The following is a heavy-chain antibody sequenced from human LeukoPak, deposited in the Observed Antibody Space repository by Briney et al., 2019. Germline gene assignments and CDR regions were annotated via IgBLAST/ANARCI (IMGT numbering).Heavy chain of an antibody. D-gene: IGHD6-13*01. CDR3: ARDGLYSSSWYGVN. Sequence: SETLSLTCTVSGYSISSGYYWGWIRQPGGKRLEWIGNIYHRGNTNYNPSLKSRVTISVDTPKNQFSLKLNSVTAADTAVYYCARDGLYSSSWYGVNWGQGTLVTVSS. V-gene: IGHV4-38-2*02. J-gene: IGHJ4*02. CDR2: IYHRGNT. CDR1: GYSISSGYY.